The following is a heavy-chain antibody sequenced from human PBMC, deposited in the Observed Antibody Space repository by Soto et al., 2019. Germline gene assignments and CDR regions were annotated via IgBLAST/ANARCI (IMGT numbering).Heavy chain of an antibody. CDR2: IGTAGDT. Sequence: EVQLVESGGGLVQPGGSLRLSCAASGFTFSSYDMHWVRQATGKGLEWVSAIGTAGDTYYPGSVKGRFTISRENGKNSLYLQMNSLRAEDTAVYYCARARSYGDYFDYWGQGTLVTVSS. CDR1: GFTFSSYD. J-gene: IGHJ4*02. V-gene: IGHV3-13*01. CDR3: ARARSYGDYFDY. D-gene: IGHD1-26*01.